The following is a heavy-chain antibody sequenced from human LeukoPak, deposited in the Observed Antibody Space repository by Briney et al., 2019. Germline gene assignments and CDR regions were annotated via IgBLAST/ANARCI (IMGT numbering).Heavy chain of an antibody. J-gene: IGHJ4*02. CDR3: AEDAYGGNSGDFFDY. Sequence: NTGGSLRLSCAASGFTFSDYYMSWIRQAPGKGLEWVSYISSSGSTIYYADSVKGRFTISRDNAKNSLYLQMNSLRAEDTAVYYCAEDAYGGNSGDFFDYWGQGTLVTVSS. V-gene: IGHV3-11*01. D-gene: IGHD4-17*01. CDR1: GFTFSDYY. CDR2: ISSSGSTI.